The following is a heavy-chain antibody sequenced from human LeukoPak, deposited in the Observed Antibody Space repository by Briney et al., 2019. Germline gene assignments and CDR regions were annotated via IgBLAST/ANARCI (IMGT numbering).Heavy chain of an antibody. Sequence: ASVKVSCTASGYTFTSYGIHWVRQAPGQGLEWMGWISAYNGNTNYAQKLQGRVTMTTDTSTSTAYMELRSLRSDDTAVYYCARHCDTRSIDYWGQGTLVTVSS. D-gene: IGHD1-26*01. CDR2: ISAYNGNT. CDR1: GYTFTSYG. J-gene: IGHJ4*02. CDR3: ARHCDTRSIDY. V-gene: IGHV1-18*01.